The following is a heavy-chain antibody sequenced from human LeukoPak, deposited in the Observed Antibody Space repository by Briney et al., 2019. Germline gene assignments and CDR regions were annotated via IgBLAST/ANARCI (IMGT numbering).Heavy chain of an antibody. D-gene: IGHD1-26*01. Sequence: SVKVSCKASGGTFSSYAISWVRQAPGQGLEWMGGIIPIFGTANYAQKFQGRVTITADESTSTAYMELSSLRSEDTAVYYCAREGSVGATTVDYRGQGTLVTVSS. CDR2: IIPIFGTA. J-gene: IGHJ4*02. CDR3: AREGSVGATTVDY. V-gene: IGHV1-69*13. CDR1: GGTFSSYA.